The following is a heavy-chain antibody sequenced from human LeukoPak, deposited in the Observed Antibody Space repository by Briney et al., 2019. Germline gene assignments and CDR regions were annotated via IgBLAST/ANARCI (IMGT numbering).Heavy chain of an antibody. Sequence: PGKSLRLSCAASGFTFSSYGMHWVRQAPGKGLEWVAIISDDGNNKGYADSVKGRFTISRDNSKNTLDLQMNSLRAEDTAVYYCARDGSAVAGDFDYWGQGTLVTVSS. CDR3: ARDGSAVAGDFDY. CDR1: GFTFSSYG. CDR2: ISDDGNNK. D-gene: IGHD6-19*01. V-gene: IGHV3-30*06. J-gene: IGHJ4*02.